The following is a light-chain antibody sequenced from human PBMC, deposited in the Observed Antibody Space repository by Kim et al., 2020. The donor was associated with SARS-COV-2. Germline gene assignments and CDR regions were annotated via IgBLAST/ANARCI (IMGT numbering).Light chain of an antibody. CDR1: QDISTY. Sequence: SASLGDRVTITCQASQDISTYLGWYQQKPGRAPKLLIYDASNLETGVPSRFRGRGSGTDFTFTISGLQPEDIGTYYCQQYDDLPYTFGQGTKLEIK. CDR3: QQYDDLPYT. V-gene: IGKV1-33*01. J-gene: IGKJ2*01. CDR2: DAS.